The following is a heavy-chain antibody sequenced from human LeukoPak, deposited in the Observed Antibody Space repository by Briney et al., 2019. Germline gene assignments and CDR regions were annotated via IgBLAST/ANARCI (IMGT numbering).Heavy chain of an antibody. D-gene: IGHD3-22*01. CDR1: GGSISSYY. CDR3: ARDTYYYDSSGYYYFDY. CDR2: IYTSGST. Sequence: SETLSLTCTVSGGSISSYYWSWIRQPAGKGLEWIGRIYTSGSTNYNPSLKSRVTMSVDTSKNQFSLKLSSVTAADTAVYYCARDTYYYDSSGYYYFDYWGQGTLVTVSS. V-gene: IGHV4-4*07. J-gene: IGHJ4*02.